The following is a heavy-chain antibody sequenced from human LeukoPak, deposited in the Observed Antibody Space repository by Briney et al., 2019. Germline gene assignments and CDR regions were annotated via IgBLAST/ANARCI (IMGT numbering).Heavy chain of an antibody. D-gene: IGHD3-22*01. V-gene: IGHV4-34*01. CDR3: ARATVITTNWFDP. Sequence: PSETLSLTCAVYGGSFSGYYWSWIRQPPGKGLEWIGEINHSGSTNYNPSLKSRVTISVDTSKNQFSLKLSSVTAADTAVYYCARATVITTNWFDPWGQGTPVTVSS. J-gene: IGHJ5*02. CDR1: GGSFSGYY. CDR2: INHSGST.